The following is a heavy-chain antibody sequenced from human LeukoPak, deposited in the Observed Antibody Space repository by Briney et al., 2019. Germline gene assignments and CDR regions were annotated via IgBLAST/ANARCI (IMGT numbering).Heavy chain of an antibody. Sequence: GWSLRLSCAASEFTVSSNYMNWVRQAPGKGLEWVSVIYSGGSTYYADSVKGRFTISRDNSKNTLYLQMDSLRAEDTAVYYCAGGARRQQPFDYWGQGTLVTVSS. CDR1: EFTVSSNY. D-gene: IGHD6-13*01. CDR3: AGGARRQQPFDY. CDR2: IYSGGST. J-gene: IGHJ4*02. V-gene: IGHV3-66*01.